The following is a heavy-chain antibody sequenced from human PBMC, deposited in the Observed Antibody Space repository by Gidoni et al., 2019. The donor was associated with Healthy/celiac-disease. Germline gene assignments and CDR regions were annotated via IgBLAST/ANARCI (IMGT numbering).Heavy chain of an antibody. CDR3: ARVPYGSGSYSDYFDY. Sequence: QLQLQESGSGLVKPSQTLSLTCADSGGSISSGGYSWSWIRQPPGKGLEWIGYIYHSGSTYDNPSLKSRVPISVDRSKNQFSLKLSSVTAADTAVYYCARVPYGSGSYSDYFDYWGQGTLVTVSS. D-gene: IGHD3-10*01. V-gene: IGHV4-30-2*01. CDR2: IYHSGST. J-gene: IGHJ4*02. CDR1: GGSISSGGYS.